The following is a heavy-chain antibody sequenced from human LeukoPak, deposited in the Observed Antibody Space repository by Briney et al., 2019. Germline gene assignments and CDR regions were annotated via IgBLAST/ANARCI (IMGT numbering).Heavy chain of an antibody. Sequence: SQTLSLTCTVSGGSISSGGYYWSWIRQPPGKGLEWIGYIYHSGSTYYNPSLKSRVTISVDTSKNQFSLKLSSVTAADTAVYYCARDLSSYYYYYMDVWGKGTTVTVSS. D-gene: IGHD3-16*02. CDR3: ARDLSSYYYYYMDV. V-gene: IGHV4-30-2*01. J-gene: IGHJ6*03. CDR1: GGSISSGGYY. CDR2: IYHSGST.